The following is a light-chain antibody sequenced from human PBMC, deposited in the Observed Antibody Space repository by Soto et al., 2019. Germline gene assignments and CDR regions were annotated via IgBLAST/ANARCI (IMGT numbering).Light chain of an antibody. V-gene: IGLV2-8*01. J-gene: IGLJ2*01. CDR1: SSDVGGYNY. CDR3: SSYEGSYNFVV. Sequence: QSALTQPPSASGSPGQSVTISCTGTSSDVGGYNYVSWYQQHPGKAPRLMIYEVSKRPSGVPDRFSGSKSGNTASLTVSGLQAEDEADYYCSSYEGSYNFVVFGGGTKLTVL. CDR2: EVS.